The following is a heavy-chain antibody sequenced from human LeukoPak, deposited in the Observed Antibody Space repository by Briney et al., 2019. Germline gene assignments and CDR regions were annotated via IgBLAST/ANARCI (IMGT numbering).Heavy chain of an antibody. V-gene: IGHV4-38-2*02. CDR2: IYHSGST. CDR3: ARSLSVGSGWYRRDWYFDL. CDR1: GYSISSGYY. D-gene: IGHD6-19*01. Sequence: SETLSLTCTVSGYSISSGYYWGWIRQPPGKGLEWIGSIYHSGSTYYNPSLKSRVTISVDTSKNQFSLKLSSVTAADTAVYYCARSLSVGSGWYRRDWYFDLWGRGTLVTVSS. J-gene: IGHJ2*01.